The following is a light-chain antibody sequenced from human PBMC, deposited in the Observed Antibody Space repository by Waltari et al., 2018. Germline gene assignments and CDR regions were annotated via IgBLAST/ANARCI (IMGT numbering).Light chain of an antibody. CDR2: QDA. J-gene: IGLJ3*02. Sequence: SYELTQPPSVSMSPGQTASITCSGDTLGNKYASWYQQKPGQSPLLVIYQDAKRPSGIPERFSGSKSGNAATLTISGTQAMDEADYYCQALGRSAWVFGGGTKLTVL. CDR1: TLGNKY. CDR3: QALGRSAWV. V-gene: IGLV3-1*01.